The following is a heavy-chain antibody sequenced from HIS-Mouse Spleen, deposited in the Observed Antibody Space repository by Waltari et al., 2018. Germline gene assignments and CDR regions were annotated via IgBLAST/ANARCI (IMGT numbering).Heavy chain of an antibody. V-gene: IGHV3-66*01. CDR1: GFTVSSNY. Sequence: EVQLVESGGGLVQPGGSLRLSCAASGFTVSSNYMSWVRQAPGKVLGWVSVIYRGGRTYYADTVKGRFTISRDNSKNTLYLQLNSLKAEDTAVYYCARSNWYFDYWGQGTLVTVPS. CDR2: IYRGGRT. CDR3: ARSNWYFDY. J-gene: IGHJ4*02. D-gene: IGHD7-27*01.